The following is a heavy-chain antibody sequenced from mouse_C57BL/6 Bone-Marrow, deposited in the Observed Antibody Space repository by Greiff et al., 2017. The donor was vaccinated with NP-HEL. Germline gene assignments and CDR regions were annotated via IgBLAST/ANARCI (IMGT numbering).Heavy chain of an antibody. D-gene: IGHD2-1*01. J-gene: IGHJ3*01. CDR2: IYPRSGNT. CDR3: ARFGVTTGAY. Sequence: QVQLQQSGAELARPGASVKLSCKASGYTFTSYGISWVKQRTGQGLEWIGEIYPRSGNTYYNEKFKGKATLTADKSSSTAYMELRSLTSEDSAVYFCARFGVTTGAYWGQGTLVTVSA. V-gene: IGHV1-81*01. CDR1: GYTFTSYG.